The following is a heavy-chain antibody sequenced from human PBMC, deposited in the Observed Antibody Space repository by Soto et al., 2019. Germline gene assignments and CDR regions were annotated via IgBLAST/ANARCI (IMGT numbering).Heavy chain of an antibody. J-gene: IGHJ5*02. V-gene: IGHV1-3*01. Sequence: ASVKVSCKASGYTFTSYAMHWVRQAPGQRLEWMGWINAGNGNTKYSQKFQGRVTITRDTSASTAYMELRSLRSEGTAVYYCARVVRCSSTSCYSNWFDPWGQGTLVTVSS. CDR2: INAGNGNT. D-gene: IGHD2-2*01. CDR1: GYTFTSYA. CDR3: ARVVRCSSTSCYSNWFDP.